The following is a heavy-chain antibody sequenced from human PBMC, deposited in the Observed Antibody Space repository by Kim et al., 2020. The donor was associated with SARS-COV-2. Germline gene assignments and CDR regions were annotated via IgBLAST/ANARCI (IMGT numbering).Heavy chain of an antibody. Sequence: SETLSLTCAVYGGSFSGYYWSWIRQPPGKGLEWIGEINHSGSTNYYPSLKSRVTISVDTSKNQFSLKLSSVTAADTAVYYCARGGRSSWYYYFDYWGQGTLVTVSS. J-gene: IGHJ4*02. D-gene: IGHD6-13*01. V-gene: IGHV4-34*01. CDR3: ARGGRSSWYYYFDY. CDR2: INHSGST. CDR1: GGSFSGYY.